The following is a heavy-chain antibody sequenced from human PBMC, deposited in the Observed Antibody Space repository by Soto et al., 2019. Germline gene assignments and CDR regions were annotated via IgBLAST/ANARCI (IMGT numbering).Heavy chain of an antibody. Sequence: EVRLVESGGDLVQPGGSLSLSCAASGFDFSLYEMDWVRQAPGKGLEWIAYMSAGGTIYYADSVKGRFTISRDNAKNSLYLEMNSLRAEDTAIYYCTKEKSVLNSGYDAFDVWGQGTMVTVS. CDR2: MSAGGTI. D-gene: IGHD5-12*01. CDR1: GFDFSLYE. V-gene: IGHV3-48*03. CDR3: TKEKSVLNSGYDAFDV. J-gene: IGHJ3*01.